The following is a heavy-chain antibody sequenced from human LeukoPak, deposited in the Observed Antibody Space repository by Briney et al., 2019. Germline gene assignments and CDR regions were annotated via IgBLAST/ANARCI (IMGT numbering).Heavy chain of an antibody. V-gene: IGHV3-23*01. D-gene: IGHD1-26*01. CDR1: GFTFSSYA. CDR2: ISGSGGST. CDR3: ATVLHKGWEFDY. J-gene: IGHJ4*02. Sequence: GGSLRLSCAASGFTFSSYAMSWVRQAPGKGLEWVSAISGSGGSTYYADSVKGRFTISRDNSKNTLYLQMNSLRAEDTAVYYCATVLHKGWEFDYWGQGTLVTVSS.